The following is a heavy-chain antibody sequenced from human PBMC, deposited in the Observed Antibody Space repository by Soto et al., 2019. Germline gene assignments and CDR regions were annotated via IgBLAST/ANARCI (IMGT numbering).Heavy chain of an antibody. CDR3: ARVYGSSGYSGS. CDR1: GGSISSGGYY. D-gene: IGHD3-22*01. V-gene: IGHV4-31*03. CDR2: IYYSGST. J-gene: IGHJ4*02. Sequence: SETLSLTCTVSGGSISSGGYYWSWIRQHPGKGLEWIGYIYYSGSTYYNPSLKSRVTISVDTSKNQFSLKLSSVTAADTAVYYCARVYGSSGYSGSWGQGTLVTVSS.